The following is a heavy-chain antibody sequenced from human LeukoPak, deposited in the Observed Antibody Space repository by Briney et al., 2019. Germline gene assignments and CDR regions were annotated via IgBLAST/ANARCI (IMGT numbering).Heavy chain of an antibody. V-gene: IGHV3-74*01. CDR1: GFTFSSYW. J-gene: IGHJ4*02. D-gene: IGHD6-19*01. CDR3: AKAGYSSGWYGGYFDY. CDR2: INSDGSST. Sequence: GGSLRLSCAASGFTFSSYWMHWVRQAPGKGLVWVSRINSDGSSTSYADSVKGRFTISRDNAKNTLYLQMNSLRAEDTAVYYCAKAGYSSGWYGGYFDYWGQGTLVTVSS.